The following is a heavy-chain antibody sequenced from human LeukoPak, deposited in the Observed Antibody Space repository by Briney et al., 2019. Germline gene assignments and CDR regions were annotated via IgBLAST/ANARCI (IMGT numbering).Heavy chain of an antibody. CDR1: GYIFTSYG. D-gene: IGHD4-23*01. Sequence: ASVKVSCKASGYIFTSYGISWVRQAPGQGLEWMGWIRVYNGDTNYAQKLQGRVTMTTDTSTSTAYMELRSLRSDDTAVYYCARDTGYGGHGVDYWGQGTLVTVSS. J-gene: IGHJ4*02. CDR3: ARDTGYGGHGVDY. CDR2: IRVYNGDT. V-gene: IGHV1-18*04.